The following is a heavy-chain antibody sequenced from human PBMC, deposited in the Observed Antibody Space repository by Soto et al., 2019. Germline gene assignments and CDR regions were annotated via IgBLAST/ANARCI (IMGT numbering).Heavy chain of an antibody. Sequence: GGSLRLSCAASGFTFDSYAMNWVRQAPGKGLEWVSTLSGSGDNTYYADSVKGRFTISRDNSKNMMYLQMSSLRAEDTAVYYCAKNRGLQYYFAYWSQGTLVTVSS. CDR3: AKNRGLQYYFAY. J-gene: IGHJ4*02. CDR1: GFTFDSYA. V-gene: IGHV3-23*01. CDR2: LSGSGDNT.